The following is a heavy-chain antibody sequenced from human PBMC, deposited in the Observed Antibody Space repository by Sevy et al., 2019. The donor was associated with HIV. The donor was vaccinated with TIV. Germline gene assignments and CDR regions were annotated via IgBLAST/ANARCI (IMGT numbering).Heavy chain of an antibody. CDR2: IISSGGST. CDR1: GYTFTTFY. CDR3: ASGIGV. D-gene: IGHD3-10*01. V-gene: IGHV1-46*01. J-gene: IGHJ4*02. Sequence: ASVKVSCKTSGYTFTTFYIHWVRQAPGQGLEWMGIIISSGGSTTYAQKFQDRVTITRDTSTSTVYMELSSLISDDTAVYYCASGIGVWGQGTLVTVSS.